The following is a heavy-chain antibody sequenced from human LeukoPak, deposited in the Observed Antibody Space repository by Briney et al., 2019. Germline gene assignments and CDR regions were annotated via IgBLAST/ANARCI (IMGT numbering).Heavy chain of an antibody. CDR3: ARGIAAAEDAFDI. Sequence: SETLSLTCTVSGYSISSGYYWGWIRQPPGKGLEWIGSIYHSGSTYYNPSLKSRVTISVDTSKNQFSLKLSSVTAADTAVYYCARGIAAAEDAFDIWGQGTMVTVSS. J-gene: IGHJ3*02. CDR1: GYSISSGYY. V-gene: IGHV4-38-2*02. CDR2: IYHSGST. D-gene: IGHD6-13*01.